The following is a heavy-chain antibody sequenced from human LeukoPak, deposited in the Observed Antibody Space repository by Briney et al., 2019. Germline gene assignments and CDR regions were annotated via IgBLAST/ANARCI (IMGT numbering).Heavy chain of an antibody. J-gene: IGHJ4*02. D-gene: IGHD6-13*01. Sequence: ASVKVSCKASGYTLTNYGINWVRQAPGQGLEWMGWINAKKGNTNYAQKLQGRVTLTTDTSTSTAYMELRSLTSDDTALYYCAKLYSGSCFDYWGQGTLVTVSS. CDR2: INAKKGNT. CDR1: GYTLTNYG. CDR3: AKLYSGSCFDY. V-gene: IGHV1-18*01.